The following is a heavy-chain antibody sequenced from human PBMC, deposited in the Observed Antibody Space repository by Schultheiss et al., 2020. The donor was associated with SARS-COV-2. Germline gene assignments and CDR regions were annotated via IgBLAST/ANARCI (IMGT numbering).Heavy chain of an antibody. V-gene: IGHV1-18*01. CDR1: GYTFTSYG. CDR3: ARDGVSVVVAAYRPYYYYGMDV. J-gene: IGHJ6*02. Sequence: ASVKVSCKASGYTFTSYGISWVRQAPGQGLEWMGWISPYNGYTSYAQKFQGRVTMTEDTSTDTAYMELSSLRAEDTAVYYCARDGVSVVVAAYRPYYYYGMDVWGQGTTVTVSS. CDR2: ISPYNGYT. D-gene: IGHD2-15*01.